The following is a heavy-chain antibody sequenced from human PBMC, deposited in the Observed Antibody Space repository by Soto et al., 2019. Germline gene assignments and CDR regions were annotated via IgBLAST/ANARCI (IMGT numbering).Heavy chain of an antibody. CDR2: ISGSGGST. D-gene: IGHD3-16*02. CDR1: GFTFSSYA. CDR3: AKVLFITFGGVIVPNKPYYYGMDV. Sequence: GGSLRLSCAASGFTFSSYAMSWVRQAPGKGLEWVSAISGSGGSTYYADSVKGRFTISRDNSKNTLYLQMNSLRAEDTAVYYCAKVLFITFGGVIVPNKPYYYGMDVWGQGTTVTVSS. V-gene: IGHV3-23*01. J-gene: IGHJ6*02.